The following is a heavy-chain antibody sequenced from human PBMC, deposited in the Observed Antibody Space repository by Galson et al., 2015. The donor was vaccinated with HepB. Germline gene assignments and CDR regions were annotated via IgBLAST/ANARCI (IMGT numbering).Heavy chain of an antibody. Sequence: SLRLSCAVSGSTSQSHAVSWVRQAPGKGLEWVSTISDDATYYGDSVRGRFTISRDNSKNTVSLQMNSLRVDDTAIYYCAKDEAFSLGWYELDSWGQGTLVTVSS. CDR3: AKDEAFSLGWYELDS. CDR2: ISDDAT. V-gene: IGHV3-23*01. CDR1: GSTSQSHA. J-gene: IGHJ4*02. D-gene: IGHD6-19*01.